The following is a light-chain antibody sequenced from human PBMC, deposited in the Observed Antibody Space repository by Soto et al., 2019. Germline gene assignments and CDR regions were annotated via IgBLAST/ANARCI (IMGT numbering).Light chain of an antibody. V-gene: IGKV1-27*01. Sequence: DIQMTQSPSSLSASVGDRVTITCRASQDIRNYLAWYQQKPGKVPELLIYAASTFHSGVPSRFSGSGYGTDFTFTISSLQPEDIATYYCQQYDNLPLTFGGGTKVEIK. CDR2: AAS. J-gene: IGKJ4*01. CDR3: QQYDNLPLT. CDR1: QDIRNY.